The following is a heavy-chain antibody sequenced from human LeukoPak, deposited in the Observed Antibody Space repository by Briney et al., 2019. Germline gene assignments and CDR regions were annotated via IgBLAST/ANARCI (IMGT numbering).Heavy chain of an antibody. D-gene: IGHD5-18*01. CDR1: GDSISSNNYF. J-gene: IGHJ4*02. V-gene: IGHV4-39*07. CDR3: ARSPERGPPWIPNY. Sequence: SETLSLTCTVSGDSISSNNYFWGWICQPPGKGLEWIGEISYNGNTYYNPSLKSRVTISVDTSKNQFSLKLSSVTAADTAVYYCARSPERGPPWIPNYWGQGTLVTVSS. CDR2: ISYNGNT.